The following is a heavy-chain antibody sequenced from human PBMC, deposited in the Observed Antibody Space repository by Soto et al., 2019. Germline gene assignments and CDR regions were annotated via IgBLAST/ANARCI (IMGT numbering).Heavy chain of an antibody. CDR2: IDRRGNT. CDR1: GGSLSDHS. V-gene: IGHV4-34*02. J-gene: IGHJ5*02. D-gene: IGHD3-10*01. CDR3: ARQRLSMIRGRFAP. Sequence: QVQLQQWGAGLLRPSETLSLACTLYGGSLSDHSWSWIRQSPGGELEWIGEIDRRGNTNYSPSFNSRVNISVDSSKNELSLSLRSVTATDTALYFCARQRLSMIRGRFAPWGQGTQVVVSS.